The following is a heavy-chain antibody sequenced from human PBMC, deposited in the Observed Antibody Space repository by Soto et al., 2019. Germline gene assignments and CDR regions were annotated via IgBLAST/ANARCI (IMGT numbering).Heavy chain of an antibody. Sequence: QVQLMQSGAEVKKPVSSVNVSCKASGGTISTNVISWVRQAPGQGLEWMGEIMPIFAAPNNAQKFQGRLTITADTSTTTVYMELSSLTAEDTAVYFCATGARYCSGGSCYPDDWGQGTLVIVSS. CDR1: GGTISTNV. D-gene: IGHD2-15*01. V-gene: IGHV1-69*06. CDR2: IMPIFAAP. CDR3: ATGARYCSGGSCYPDD. J-gene: IGHJ4*02.